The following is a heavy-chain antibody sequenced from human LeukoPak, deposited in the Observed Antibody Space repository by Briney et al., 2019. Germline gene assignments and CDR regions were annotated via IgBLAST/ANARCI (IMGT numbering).Heavy chain of an antibody. CDR3: ARVKRSTQFGELGFDY. J-gene: IGHJ4*02. CDR1: GGSFTTYY. V-gene: IGHV4-34*01. CDR2: ITHSGST. Sequence: SETLSLTCAVYGGSFTTYYWGWIRQPPGKGLEWIGEITHSGSTHYNPSLNSRVSISLDTSKSQFSLKLNSVTAADTAIYYCARVKRSTQFGELGFDYWGQGILLAVSS. D-gene: IGHD3-10*01.